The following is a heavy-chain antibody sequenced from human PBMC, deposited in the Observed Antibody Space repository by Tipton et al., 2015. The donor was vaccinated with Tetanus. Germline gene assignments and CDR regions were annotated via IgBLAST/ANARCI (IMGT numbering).Heavy chain of an antibody. J-gene: IGHJ6*02. CDR1: GYTFTGYY. Sequence: QLVQSGAELKKPGASVKVSCTASGYTFTGYYMYWVRQAPGQGLEWVGWIDPNSGDTIYAQKFQGRVPMTRDTSISTTYMELSSLRSDDTAVYYCARDRGNYIYYGMDVWGPGTTVTVS. V-gene: IGHV1-2*02. CDR2: IDPNSGDT. D-gene: IGHD3-22*01. CDR3: ARDRGNYIYYGMDV.